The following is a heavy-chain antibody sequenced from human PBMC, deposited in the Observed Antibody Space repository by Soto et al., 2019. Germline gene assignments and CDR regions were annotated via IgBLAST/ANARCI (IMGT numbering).Heavy chain of an antibody. Sequence: ASVKVSCKASGYTFTSYDINWVRRATGQGLEWMGWMNPNSGNTGYAQKFQGRVTMTRNTSISTAYMELSSLRSEDTAVYYCASAHYGSGSYYNPAQLRPHAFDIWG. CDR3: ASAHYGSGSYYNPAQLRPHAFDI. D-gene: IGHD3-10*01. CDR1: GYTFTSYD. V-gene: IGHV1-8*01. CDR2: MNPNSGNT. J-gene: IGHJ3*02.